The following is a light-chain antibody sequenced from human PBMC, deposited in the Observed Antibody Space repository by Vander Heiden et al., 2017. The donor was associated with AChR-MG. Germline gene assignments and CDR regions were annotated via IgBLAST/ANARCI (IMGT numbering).Light chain of an antibody. V-gene: IGLV1-40*01. J-gene: IGLJ1*01. CDR2: LDT. Sequence: QSVLTQPPSVSGAPGQRVTISCTGSSSNIGSRYAVQWYQQLPGTAPRLLIYLDTNRPSGVPDRFSGSKSGTSASLVITGLQAEDEADYYCQSYDSSLTAYVFGPGTKVTVL. CDR3: QSYDSSLTAYV. CDR1: SSNIGSRYA.